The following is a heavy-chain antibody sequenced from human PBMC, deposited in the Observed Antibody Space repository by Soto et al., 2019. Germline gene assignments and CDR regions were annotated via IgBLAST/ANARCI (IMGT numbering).Heavy chain of an antibody. CDR1: GYTFTRYY. J-gene: IGHJ4*02. D-gene: IGHD2-15*01. Sequence: QVQLVQSGAEVKKPGASVKVSCKASGYTFTRYYMNWVRQAPGQGLEWMGIINPSGGSTSYAQKFKGRVTMTRDTSTSTVYMELGSMRLEIKAVYFCARDLGRHYFDYWGQRTLVTVSA. V-gene: IGHV1-46*01. CDR3: ARDLGRHYFDY. CDR2: INPSGGST.